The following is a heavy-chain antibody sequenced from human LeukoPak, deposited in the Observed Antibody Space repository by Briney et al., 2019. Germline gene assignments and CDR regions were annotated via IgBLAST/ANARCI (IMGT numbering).Heavy chain of an antibody. CDR1: GGSISSGGYY. CDR2: IYYSGST. Sequence: PSQTLSLTCTVSGGSISSGGYYWSWIRQHPGKGLEWIGYIYYSGSTYYNPSLKSRVTIPVDTSKNQFSLKLSSVTAADTAVYYCAREGRDGDYAYYYYGMDVWGQGTTVTVSS. V-gene: IGHV4-31*03. D-gene: IGHD4-17*01. CDR3: AREGRDGDYAYYYYGMDV. J-gene: IGHJ6*02.